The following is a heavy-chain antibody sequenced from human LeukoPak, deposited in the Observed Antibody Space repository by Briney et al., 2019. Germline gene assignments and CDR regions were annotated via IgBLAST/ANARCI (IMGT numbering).Heavy chain of an antibody. D-gene: IGHD3-3*01. V-gene: IGHV3-11*01. CDR1: GFTFSDYY. CDR3: ATFGVIVRNDYFDY. Sequence: GGSLRLSCAASGFTFSDYYMSWIRQAPGKGLEWVSYISSSGSTIYYADSVKGRFTISRDNAKNSLYLQMSSLRAEDTAVYYCATFGVIVRNDYFDYWGQGALVAVSS. J-gene: IGHJ4*02. CDR2: ISSSGSTI.